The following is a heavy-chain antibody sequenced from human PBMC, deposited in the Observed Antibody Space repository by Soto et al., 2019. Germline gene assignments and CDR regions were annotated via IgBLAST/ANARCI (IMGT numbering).Heavy chain of an antibody. D-gene: IGHD2-21*01. CDR2: ISVYNGDT. J-gene: IGHJ4*02. CDR1: GYTFTTYG. V-gene: IGHV1-18*01. CDR3: ARVYCGGDCFSGGDFDY. Sequence: QVQLVQSGTEVKKAGSAVKVSCKTSGYTFTTYGISWIRQAPGQGLEWIAWISVYNGDTNYAQNVRGSVTMTTDTLTTTAYLELRSLRSDDTAVYYCARVYCGGDCFSGGDFDYWGQGTLVTVS.